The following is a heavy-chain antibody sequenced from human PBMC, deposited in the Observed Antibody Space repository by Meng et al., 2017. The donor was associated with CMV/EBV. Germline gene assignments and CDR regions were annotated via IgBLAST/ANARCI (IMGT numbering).Heavy chain of an antibody. D-gene: IGHD1-26*01. CDR3: ARGGGGEWELLHYFDY. CDR2: INHSGST. J-gene: IGHJ4*02. Sequence: QVQLQQCGAGRLTPSETLSLTCAVYGGSFGGYYWSWIRQPPGKGLEWIGEINHSGSTNYNPSLKSRVTISVDTSKNQFSLKLSSVTAADTAVYYCARGGGGEWELLHYFDYWGQGTLVTVSS. CDR1: GGSFGGYY. V-gene: IGHV4-34*01.